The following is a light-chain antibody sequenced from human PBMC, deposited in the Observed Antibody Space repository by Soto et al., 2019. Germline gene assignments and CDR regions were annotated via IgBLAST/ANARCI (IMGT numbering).Light chain of an antibody. CDR2: AAS. CDR3: QHYSEWPPLT. CDR1: ESVNSN. J-gene: IGKJ5*01. Sequence: EMVMTQSPATLSVSPGERATLSCRASESVNSNLAWYQQKPGHAPRLLVYAASTRAPGVPARFSGTGSGTDFRLTINSLQSEDFAIYYCQHYSEWPPLTSGHVPRLAIK. V-gene: IGKV3D-15*01.